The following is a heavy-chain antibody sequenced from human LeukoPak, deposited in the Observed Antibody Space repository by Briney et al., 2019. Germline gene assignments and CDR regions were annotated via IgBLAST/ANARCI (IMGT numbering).Heavy chain of an antibody. J-gene: IGHJ4*02. V-gene: IGHV1-2*02. Sequence: PWASVKVSCKASGYTFTSYGISWVRQAPGQGLEWMGWITPNSGGTNYAQKFQGRVTMTRDTAISTAYMELSRLRSDDTAVYYCAREVFGATMIDYWGQGTLVTVSS. CDR2: ITPNSGGT. CDR1: GYTFTSYG. CDR3: AREVFGATMIDY. D-gene: IGHD1-26*01.